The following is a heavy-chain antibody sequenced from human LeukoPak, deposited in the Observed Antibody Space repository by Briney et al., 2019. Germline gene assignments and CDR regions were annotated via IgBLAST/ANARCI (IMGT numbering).Heavy chain of an antibody. D-gene: IGHD3-3*01. CDR1: GGSINSYY. Sequence: SETLSLTCTVSGGSINSYYWSWIRQPPGKGLEWIGYIYYSGSTKYNPSLKSRVTISVDTSKNQFSLKLSSVTAADTAVYYCTRDDFGIKTDWEDYYYMDVWGTGTTVTVSS. J-gene: IGHJ6*03. V-gene: IGHV4-59*01. CDR3: TRDDFGIKTDWEDYYYMDV. CDR2: IYYSGST.